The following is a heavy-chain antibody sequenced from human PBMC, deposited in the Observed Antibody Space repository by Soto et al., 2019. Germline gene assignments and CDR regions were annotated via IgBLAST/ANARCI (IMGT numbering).Heavy chain of an antibody. D-gene: IGHD5-12*01. Sequence: SETLSLTCAVYGGSFSGYYWSWIRQPPGKGLEWIGESNHSGSTNYNPSLKSRVTISVDTSKHQFSLKLSSVTAADSAVYYCARRSRFGWLRLQYYFDYWGQGTLVTVSS. CDR1: GGSFSGYY. CDR2: SNHSGST. V-gene: IGHV4-34*01. J-gene: IGHJ4*02. CDR3: ARRSRFGWLRLQYYFDY.